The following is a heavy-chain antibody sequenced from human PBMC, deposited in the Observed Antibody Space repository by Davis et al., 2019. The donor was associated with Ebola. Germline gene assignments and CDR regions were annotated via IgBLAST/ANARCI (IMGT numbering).Heavy chain of an antibody. CDR3: AKQESLYGSSDY. CDR1: GYSFTTYW. CDR2: IYPGDSDT. D-gene: IGHD3-22*01. V-gene: IGHV5-51*01. J-gene: IGHJ4*02. Sequence: GESLKISCKGSGYSFTTYWIAWVRQTPAKGLEWMVIIYPGDSDTRYSPSFEGQVTISVDRSISTAYLQWSSLKASDTAMYYCAKQESLYGSSDYWGQGTLVTVSS.